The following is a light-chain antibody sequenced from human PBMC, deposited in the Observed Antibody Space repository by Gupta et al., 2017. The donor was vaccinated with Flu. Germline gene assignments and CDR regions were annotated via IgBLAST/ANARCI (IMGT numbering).Light chain of an antibody. J-gene: IGLJ3*02. V-gene: IGLV1-40*01. CDR1: SSNIGAGYD. CDR2: GNS. CDR3: QSYDSSLSGWV. Sequence: QPTSVPVTSSHKIITTCPGSSSNIGAGYDVHWYQQLPGTAPKLLIYGNSNRPSGVPDRFSGSKSGTSASLAITGLQAEDEADYYCQSYDSSLSGWVFGGGTKLTVL.